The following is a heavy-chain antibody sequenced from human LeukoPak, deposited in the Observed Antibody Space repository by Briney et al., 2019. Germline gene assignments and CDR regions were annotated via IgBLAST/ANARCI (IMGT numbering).Heavy chain of an antibody. CDR2: IYHSGNT. CDR3: ARHGANYYYFDY. CDR1: GYSINSGYF. V-gene: IGHV4-38-2*01. Sequence: PSETLSLTCAVSGYSINSGYFWAWIRQTPGKGLEWIGSIYHSGNTYSNPSLKSRVTISVDTSKNQCSLHLNSVTAADTALYYCARHGANYYYFDYWGQGTLVTVSS. J-gene: IGHJ4*02. D-gene: IGHD4/OR15-4a*01.